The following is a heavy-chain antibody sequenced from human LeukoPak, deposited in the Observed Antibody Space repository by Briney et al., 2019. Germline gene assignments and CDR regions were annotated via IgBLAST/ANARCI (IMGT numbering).Heavy chain of an antibody. J-gene: IGHJ5*02. D-gene: IGHD6-6*01. V-gene: IGHV3-53*05. Sequence: GGSLRLSCAASGFTVSSNYMSWVRQAPGKGLEWVSVIYSGGSTYYADSVKGRFTISRDNSKNTLYLQMNSLRAEDTAVYYCARASIAARLVRGFDPWGQGTLVTVSS. CDR3: ARASIAARLVRGFDP. CDR2: IYSGGST. CDR1: GFTVSSNY.